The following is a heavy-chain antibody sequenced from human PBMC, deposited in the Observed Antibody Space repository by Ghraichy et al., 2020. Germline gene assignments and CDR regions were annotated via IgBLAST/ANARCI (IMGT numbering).Heavy chain of an antibody. CDR2: IYYSGST. CDR1: GGSISSYY. D-gene: IGHD6-13*01. CDR3: AGSLDSSSWYVKGYFLQ. V-gene: IGHV4-59*01. Sequence: SQTLSLTCTVSGGSISSYYWSWIRQPPGKGLEWIGYIYYSGSTNYNPSLKSRVTMSVDTSKNQFSLKLSSVTAADTAVYYCAGSLDSSSWYVKGYFLQWGQGTLVTISS. J-gene: IGHJ1*01.